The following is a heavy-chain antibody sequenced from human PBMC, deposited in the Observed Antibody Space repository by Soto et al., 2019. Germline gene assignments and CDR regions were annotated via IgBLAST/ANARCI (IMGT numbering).Heavy chain of an antibody. V-gene: IGHV3-15*07. CDR2: IKSKTDGGTT. Sequence: EVQLVESGGGLVKPGGSLRLSCAASGFTFSNAWMNWVRQAPGKGLEWVGRIKSKTDGGTTDYAAPVKGRFTISRDDSKNTLYLQMNSLKTEDTAVYYCTTDAFERYCSSTSCSYYYYYGMDVWGQGTTVTVSS. J-gene: IGHJ6*02. CDR3: TTDAFERYCSSTSCSYYYYYGMDV. CDR1: GFTFSNAW. D-gene: IGHD2-2*01.